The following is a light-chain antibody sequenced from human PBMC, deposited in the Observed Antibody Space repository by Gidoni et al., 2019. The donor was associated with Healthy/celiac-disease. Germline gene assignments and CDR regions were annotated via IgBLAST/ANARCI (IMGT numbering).Light chain of an antibody. J-gene: IGKJ5*01. CDR1: QGISSY. V-gene: IGKV1-9*01. CDR2: AAS. CDR3: QQINSYPT. Sequence: DIALTQSPSFLSSSVGDRVTITCRASQGISSYLAWYQQKPGKAPKLLIYAASTLQSGVPSRCSGRGAGKEFTITSSRVQPEDFANYYWQQINSYPTFGQXTRLEIK.